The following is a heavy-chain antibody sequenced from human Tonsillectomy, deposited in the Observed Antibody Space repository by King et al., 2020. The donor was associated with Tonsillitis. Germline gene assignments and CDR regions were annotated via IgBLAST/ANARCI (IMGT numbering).Heavy chain of an antibody. J-gene: IGHJ4*02. Sequence: VQLVESGGGLVQPGGSLRLSCAASGFTFSSYAMSWVRQAPGKGLEWVSSISGSGGSTYYADSVKGRFTISRDKSKNTLYMQMNSLRAEDTAVYYCAKDDYDDSSGQLRDYWGQGTLVTVSS. D-gene: IGHD3-22*01. CDR1: GFTFSSYA. V-gene: IGHV3-23*04. CDR2: ISGSGGST. CDR3: AKDDYDDSSGQLRDY.